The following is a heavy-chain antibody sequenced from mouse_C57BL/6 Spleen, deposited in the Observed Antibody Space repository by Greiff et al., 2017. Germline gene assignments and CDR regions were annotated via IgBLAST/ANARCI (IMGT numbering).Heavy chain of an antibody. V-gene: IGHV1-42*01. CDR2: INPSTGGT. D-gene: IGHD1-1*01. CDR1: GYSFTGYY. J-gene: IGHJ1*03. CDR3: ARHRFIPKGYFDV. Sequence: EVQLQQSGPELVKPGASVKISCKASGYSFTGYYMNWVKQSPEKSLEWIGEINPSTGGTTYNQKFKAKATLTVDKSSSTAYMQLKSLTSEDSAVYYCARHRFIPKGYFDVWGTGTTVTVSS.